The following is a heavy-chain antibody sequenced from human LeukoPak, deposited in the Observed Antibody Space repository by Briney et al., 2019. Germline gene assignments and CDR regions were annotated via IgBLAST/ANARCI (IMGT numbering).Heavy chain of an antibody. J-gene: IGHJ4*02. CDR2: IKQDGSET. CDR1: GYTFSNYW. Sequence: GGSLRLSCSASGYTFSNYWMSWVRQAPGKGLEYVANIKQDGSETYYVDSVKGRFTISRDNAKNSLYMQMNSLRVEDTAVYYCARDQGILFFDSWGQGTLVTVSS. CDR3: ARDQGILFFDS. V-gene: IGHV3-7*01. D-gene: IGHD2-21*01.